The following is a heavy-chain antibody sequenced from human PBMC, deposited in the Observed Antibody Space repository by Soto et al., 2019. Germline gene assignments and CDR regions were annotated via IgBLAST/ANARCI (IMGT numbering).Heavy chain of an antibody. Sequence: QLQLQESGPGLVKPSETLSLTCTVSGGSISSSSYYWGWIRQPPGKGLEWLGSIYYSGSTYYNPSLNRGVTISVDTSQHQSVLKLSSVTAADTAVYYCARHDLSSRVVRGVIGVWGQGTPVTVSS. J-gene: IGHJ4*02. CDR2: IYYSGST. D-gene: IGHD3-10*01. CDR1: GGSISSSSYY. CDR3: ARHDLSSRVVRGVIGV. V-gene: IGHV4-39*01.